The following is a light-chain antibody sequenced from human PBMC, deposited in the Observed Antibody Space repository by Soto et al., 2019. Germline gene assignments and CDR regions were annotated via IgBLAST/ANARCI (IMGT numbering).Light chain of an antibody. CDR2: EVN. CDR3: SSYTTSSTLV. CDR1: SSDVGGYNY. J-gene: IGLJ3*02. V-gene: IGLV2-14*01. Sequence: QSALTQPDSVSGSPGQSITISCTGTSSDVGGYNYVSWYQHHPGKAPKLIIYEVNNRPSGVSNRFSGSKSGNTASLTISGLQAEDEADYYCSSYTTSSTLVFGGGTQLTVL.